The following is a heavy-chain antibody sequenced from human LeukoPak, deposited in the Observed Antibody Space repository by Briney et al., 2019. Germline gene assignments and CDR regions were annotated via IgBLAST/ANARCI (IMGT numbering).Heavy chain of an antibody. CDR2: INSDGSST. Sequence: GGSLRLSCAASGFTFSSYWMHWVRQAPGKGLVWVSRINSDGSSTSYADSVKGRFTISRDNAKNTLYLQMNSLRAEDTAVYYCARTTMFSDILSLWGQGTPGHRLL. CDR3: ARTTMFSDILSL. J-gene: IGHJ4*02. V-gene: IGHV3-74*01. D-gene: IGHD3-9*01. CDR1: GFTFSSYW.